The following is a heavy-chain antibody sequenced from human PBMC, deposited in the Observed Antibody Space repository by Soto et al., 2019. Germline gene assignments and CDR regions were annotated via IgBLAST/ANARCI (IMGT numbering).Heavy chain of an antibody. D-gene: IGHD3-22*01. Sequence: PGESLKISCKGSGYSFTSYWIGWVRQMPGKGLEWMGIIYPGDSDTRYSPSFQGQVTISADKSISTAYLQWSSLKASDTAMYYCARRRGSSNYYDSSGYYSSYYYGRDVWGQGTTVTVS. CDR3: ARRRGSSNYYDSSGYYSSYYYGRDV. CDR1: GYSFTSYW. V-gene: IGHV5-51*01. J-gene: IGHJ6*02. CDR2: IYPGDSDT.